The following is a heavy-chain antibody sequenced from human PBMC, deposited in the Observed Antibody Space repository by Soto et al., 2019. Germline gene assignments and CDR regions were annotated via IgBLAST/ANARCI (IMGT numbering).Heavy chain of an antibody. Sequence: SETLSLTCTVSGGSISSSSYYWGWIRQPPGKGLEWIGSIYYSGSTYYNPSLKSRVTISVDTSKNQFSLKLSSVTAADTAVYYCARHSGYRYGFYGFDPWGQGTLVTVSS. CDR3: ARHSGYRYGFYGFDP. D-gene: IGHD5-18*01. J-gene: IGHJ5*02. CDR2: IYYSGST. V-gene: IGHV4-39*01. CDR1: GGSISSSSYY.